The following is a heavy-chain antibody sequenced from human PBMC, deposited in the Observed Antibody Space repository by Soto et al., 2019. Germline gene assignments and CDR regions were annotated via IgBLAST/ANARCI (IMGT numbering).Heavy chain of an antibody. CDR1: GGSISSCSYY. CDR3: SRDTPLGTGTTWFDP. V-gene: IGHV4-39*07. J-gene: IGHJ5*02. D-gene: IGHD1-7*01. Sequence: SETLSLTCTVSGGSISSCSYYWGWIRQPPGKGLEWIGSIYYSGSTYYNPSLKSRVTISVDTSKNQFSLKLSSVTAADPAVYYCSRDTPLGTGTTWFDPWGQGTLVTVSS. CDR2: IYYSGST.